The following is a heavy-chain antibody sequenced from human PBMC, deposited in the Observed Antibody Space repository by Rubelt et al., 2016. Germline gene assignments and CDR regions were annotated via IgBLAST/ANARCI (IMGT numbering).Heavy chain of an antibody. D-gene: IGHD1-26*01. V-gene: IGHV3-23*04. J-gene: IGHJ4*02. CDR3: AQGRWELPH. CDR2: ISGSGDKT. Sequence: VQLVESGGGVVQPGGSLRLSCAASGFTFSTNVMHWVRQAPGKGLEWVSGISGSGDKTYYADSVKGRFTIPRANSKNTLFLQMNSLRAEETAVYYCAQGRWELPHWGQGTLVTVSS. CDR1: GFTFSTNV.